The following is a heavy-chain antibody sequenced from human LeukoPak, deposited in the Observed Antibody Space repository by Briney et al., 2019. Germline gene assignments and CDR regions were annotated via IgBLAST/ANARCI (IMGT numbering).Heavy chain of an antibody. CDR3: ARVASNYDFDY. V-gene: IGHV3-7*01. D-gene: IGHD4-11*01. CDR2: IKGDGSEK. CDR1: GFTFSSYW. J-gene: IGHJ4*02. Sequence: GGSLRLSCAASGFTFSSYWMTWVRQAPGKGLEWVGNIKGDGSEKYYVDSVKGRFTISRGNAKNSLYLQMNSLRAEDTAVYYCARVASNYDFDYWGQGTLVSVSS.